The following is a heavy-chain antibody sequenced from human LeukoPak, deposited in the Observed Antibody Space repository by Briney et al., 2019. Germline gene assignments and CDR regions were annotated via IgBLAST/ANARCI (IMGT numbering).Heavy chain of an antibody. CDR3: GGYSSLDH. V-gene: IGHV3-53*01. CDR1: GFSVSNNC. Sequence: GGSLRLSCAASGFSVSNNCMSWVRQAPGKGLEWVSLIYSGGDKRYAASVKGRFTISRDNSKNTLYLQMDSLRIEDTAVYYCGGYSSLDHWGQGTLVTVSS. CDR2: IYSGGDK. J-gene: IGHJ4*02. D-gene: IGHD3-22*01.